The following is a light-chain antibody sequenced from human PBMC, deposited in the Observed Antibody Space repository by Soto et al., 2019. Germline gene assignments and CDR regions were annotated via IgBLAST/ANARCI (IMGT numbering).Light chain of an antibody. CDR3: QQSYTTPLT. V-gene: IGKV1-39*01. J-gene: IGKJ4*01. CDR1: QSLSGW. Sequence: DIQMTQSPSTLSASVGDRVTITCRASQSLSGWLAWYQQKQGKAPKLLIYAASSLQSGVPSRFSGSGSGTDFTLTISSLQPEDFATYYCQQSYTTPLTFGGGTKVDIK. CDR2: AAS.